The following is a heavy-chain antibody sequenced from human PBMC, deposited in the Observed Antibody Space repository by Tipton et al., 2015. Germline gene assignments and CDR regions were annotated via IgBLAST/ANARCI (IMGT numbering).Heavy chain of an antibody. CDR1: AYSISSDYY. J-gene: IGHJ6*02. Sequence: TLSLTCAVSAYSISSDYYWGWIRQPPGKELEWIGYIQYSGSTNYNPSLKSRVTISVDTSKNQFSLKMSSVTAADTAVYFCARDLEHGMDVWGQGTTVTVS. CDR2: IQYSGST. V-gene: IGHV4-38-2*02. CDR3: ARDLEHGMDV.